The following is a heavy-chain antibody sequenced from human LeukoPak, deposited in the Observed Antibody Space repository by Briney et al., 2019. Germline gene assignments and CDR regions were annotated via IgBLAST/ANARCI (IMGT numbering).Heavy chain of an antibody. J-gene: IGHJ5*02. CDR2: NIPIFGTA. V-gene: IGHV1-69*13. D-gene: IGHD2-2*02. CDR3: ARDRPGRYCSTISCYSASPFDP. CDR1: GGTVSRYP. Sequence: GASVKVSCKATGGTVSRYPISWVRQAPGQGLEWMGVNIPIFGTANYAQKFQGRVTITADVSTGRAYMELSSLRSEDTAVYYCARDRPGRYCSTISCYSASPFDPWGQGTLVTVSS.